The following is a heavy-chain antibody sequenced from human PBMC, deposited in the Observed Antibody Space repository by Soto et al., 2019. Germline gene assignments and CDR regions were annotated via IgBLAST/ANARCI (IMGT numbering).Heavy chain of an antibody. V-gene: IGHV3-48*03. J-gene: IGHJ4*02. CDR3: AREGQYYDETIDH. D-gene: IGHD4-17*01. CDR2: ISSSGGSI. Sequence: EVQLVESGGGLVQPGGSLRLSCTASGFTFSSYEMNWVRQAPGKGLEWLSYISSSGGSIYYADSVKGRFSISRDNAENPLYLQMNSLRAEDTALYYCAREGQYYDETIDHWGQGTQVTVSS. CDR1: GFTFSSYE.